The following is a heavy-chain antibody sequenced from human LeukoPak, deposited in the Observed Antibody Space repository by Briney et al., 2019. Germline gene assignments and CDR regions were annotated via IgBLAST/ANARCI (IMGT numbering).Heavy chain of an antibody. Sequence: SETLSLTCAVYGGSFSGYYWSLIRQPPGKGLEWIGESNHSGSTNYNPSLKSRVTISVDSSKNQFSLKLSSVTAADTAVYYCARNSAAAGNQIDYWGQGTLVTVSS. V-gene: IGHV4-34*01. CDR1: GGSFSGYY. D-gene: IGHD6-13*01. CDR3: ARNSAAAGNQIDY. J-gene: IGHJ4*02. CDR2: SNHSGST.